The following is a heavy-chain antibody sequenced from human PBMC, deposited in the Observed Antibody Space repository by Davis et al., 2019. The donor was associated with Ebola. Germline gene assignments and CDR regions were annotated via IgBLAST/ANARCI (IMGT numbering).Heavy chain of an antibody. D-gene: IGHD2-2*01. CDR2: INPSGGST. CDR3: ATVENPGYCSSTSCSMRRWFDP. Sequence: ASVKVSCKASGYTYTSYYVHWVRQAPGQGLEWMGIINPSGGSTYYAQNFQGRVTMTRDTSTSTIYMELTSLRSEDTAVYYCATVENPGYCSSTSCSMRRWFDPWGQGTLVTVSS. V-gene: IGHV1-46*01. J-gene: IGHJ5*02. CDR1: GYTYTSYY.